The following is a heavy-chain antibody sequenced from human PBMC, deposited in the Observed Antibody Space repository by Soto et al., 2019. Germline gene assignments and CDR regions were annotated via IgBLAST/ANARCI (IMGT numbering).Heavy chain of an antibody. CDR3: ARWGTTGGLDV. D-gene: IGHD3-16*01. CDR1: GFTFRSYG. CDR2: TSYDGSNK. J-gene: IGHJ1*01. V-gene: IGHV3-30*19. Sequence: QVHLVESGVGVVQPGTSLRVSCVGSGFTFRSYGIHWVRQAPGKGLEWVALTSYDGSNKYYGDSVRGRFTISRDNSRNTVDLQMDSLSLEDTALYYCARWGTTGGLDVWGQGTLVSVSS.